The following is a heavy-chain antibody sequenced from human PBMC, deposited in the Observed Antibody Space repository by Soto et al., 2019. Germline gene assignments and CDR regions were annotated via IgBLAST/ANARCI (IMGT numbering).Heavy chain of an antibody. J-gene: IGHJ6*02. V-gene: IGHV1-69*12. CDR1: GGTFSSYA. CDR2: FIPIFGTA. D-gene: IGHD3-10*01. Sequence: QVQLVQSGAEVKKPGSSVKVSCKASGGTFSSYAISWVRQAPGQGLEWMGGFIPIFGTADYAQRFQGRVTITADESTSKAYMELSSLRSEDTAVYYCARQGSNEYYYYGMDVWGQGTTVTVSS. CDR3: ARQGSNEYYYYGMDV.